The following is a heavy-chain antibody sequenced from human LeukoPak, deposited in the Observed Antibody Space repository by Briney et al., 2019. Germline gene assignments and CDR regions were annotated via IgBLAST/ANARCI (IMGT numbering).Heavy chain of an antibody. CDR1: GFTFSSYA. Sequence: GASLRLSCAASGFTFSSYAMSWVRQAPGKGLEWVSVISGSGGSTYYADSVKGRFTISRDNSKNTLYLQMNSLRAEDTAVYYCAKQDIVVVPAAMWFDPWGQGTLVTVSS. CDR2: ISGSGGST. V-gene: IGHV3-23*01. D-gene: IGHD2-2*01. J-gene: IGHJ5*02. CDR3: AKQDIVVVPAAMWFDP.